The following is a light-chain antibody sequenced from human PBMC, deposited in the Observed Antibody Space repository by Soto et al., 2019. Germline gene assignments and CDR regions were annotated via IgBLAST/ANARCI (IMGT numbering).Light chain of an antibody. CDR3: QRRSNWPLT. Sequence: EIVLTQSPATLSLSPGERATLSCRASQSISSHLAWYQQKPGQAPRLLMYDASNSATGIPARFSCSGSGTDFTLTISRLEPEDFAVYYCQRRSNWPLTFGGGTKVEIK. V-gene: IGKV3-11*01. CDR1: QSISSH. CDR2: DAS. J-gene: IGKJ4*02.